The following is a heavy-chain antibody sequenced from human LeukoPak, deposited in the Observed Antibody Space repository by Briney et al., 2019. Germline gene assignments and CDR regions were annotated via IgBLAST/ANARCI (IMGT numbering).Heavy chain of an antibody. J-gene: IGHJ3*02. Sequence: GRSLRLSCAASGFTFSSYGMHWVRQAPGKGLEWVAVISYDGSNKYYADSVKGRLTISRDNSKNTLYLQMNSLRAEDTAVYYCAKDYAYSGYDGEGAFDIWGQGTMVTVSS. D-gene: IGHD5-12*01. CDR2: ISYDGSNK. V-gene: IGHV3-30*18. CDR1: GFTFSSYG. CDR3: AKDYAYSGYDGEGAFDI.